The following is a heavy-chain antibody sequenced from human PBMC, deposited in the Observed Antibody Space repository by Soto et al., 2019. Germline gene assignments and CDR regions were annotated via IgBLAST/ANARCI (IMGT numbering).Heavy chain of an antibody. J-gene: IGHJ4*02. D-gene: IGHD5-18*01. CDR3: ARAISAWLLDY. CDR1: GGSISSGGYS. Sequence: SETLSLTCAVSGGSISSGGYSWSWIRLPPGKGLEWIGYIYHSGSTYYNPSLKSRVTISVDRSKNQFSLKLSSVTAADTAVYYCARAISAWLLDYWGQGALVTVSS. V-gene: IGHV4-30-2*01. CDR2: IYHSGST.